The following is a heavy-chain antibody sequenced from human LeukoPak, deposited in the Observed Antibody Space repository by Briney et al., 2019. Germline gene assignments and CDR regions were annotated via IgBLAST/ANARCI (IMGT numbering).Heavy chain of an antibody. J-gene: IGHJ2*01. CDR2: ISGSGGST. CDR3: AKAAGGWLQRGGGTWYFDL. CDR1: GGSISSGDYY. V-gene: IGHV3-23*01. Sequence: ETLSLTCTVSGGSISSGDYYWSWIRQAPGKGLEWVSAISGSGGSTYYADSVKGRFTISRDNSKNTLYLQMNSLRAEDTAVYYCAKAAGGWLQRGGGTWYFDLWGRGTLVTVSS. D-gene: IGHD3-16*01.